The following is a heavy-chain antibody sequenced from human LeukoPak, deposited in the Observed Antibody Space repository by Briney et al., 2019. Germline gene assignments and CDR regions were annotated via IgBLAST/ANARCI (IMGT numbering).Heavy chain of an antibody. CDR1: GFTFRSYA. J-gene: IGHJ4*02. Sequence: GGSLRLSCAAAGFTFRSYAMNWVRQGPGKGLEWVSTMSASDGGTYYADSVKGRFTISRDNSKNTLYLQMNSLRAEDTAVYYCAKGSAVADIYFDYWGQGTLVTVSS. CDR3: AKGSAVADIYFDY. D-gene: IGHD6-19*01. CDR2: MSASDGGT. V-gene: IGHV3-23*01.